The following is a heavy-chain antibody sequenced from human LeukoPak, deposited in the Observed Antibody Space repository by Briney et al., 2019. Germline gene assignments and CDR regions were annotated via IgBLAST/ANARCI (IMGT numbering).Heavy chain of an antibody. Sequence: SVKVSCKASGGTFSSYAISWVRQAPGQGLEWMGGIIRIFGTANYAQKFQGRVTITADESTSTAYMELSSLRSEDTAVYYCATGPPRLRFDYWGQGTLVTVSS. CDR2: IIRIFGTA. D-gene: IGHD5-18*01. CDR1: GGTFSSYA. V-gene: IGHV1-69*13. J-gene: IGHJ4*02. CDR3: ATGPPRLRFDY.